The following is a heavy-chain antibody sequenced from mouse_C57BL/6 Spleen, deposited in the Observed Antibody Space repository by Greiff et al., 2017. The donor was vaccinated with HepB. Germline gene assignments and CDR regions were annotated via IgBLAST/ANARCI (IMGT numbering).Heavy chain of an antibody. CDR1: GYTFTSYW. CDR2: INPSNGGT. CDR3: AREGRGAAWFAY. V-gene: IGHV1-53*01. Sequence: VQLQQSGTELVKPGASVKLSCKASGYTFTSYWMHWVKQRPGQGLEWIGNINPSNGGTNYNEKFKSKATLTVDKSSSTAYMQLSSLTSEDSAVYCCAREGRGAAWFAYWGQGTLVTVSA. J-gene: IGHJ3*01.